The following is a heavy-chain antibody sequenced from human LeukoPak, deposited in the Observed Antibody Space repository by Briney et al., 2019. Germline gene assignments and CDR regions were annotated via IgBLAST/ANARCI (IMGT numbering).Heavy chain of an antibody. V-gene: IGHV1-18*01. J-gene: IGHJ4*02. CDR1: GYTFTSYV. Sequence: ASVKVSCKASGYTFTSYVISWVRQAPGQGLEWMGWISAYNGNTNYAQKLQGRVTMTTDTSTSTAYMELRSLRSDDTAVYYCARDCSSTSCYFRACDYWGQGTLVTVSS. CDR2: ISAYNGNT. CDR3: ARDCSSTSCYFRACDY. D-gene: IGHD2-2*01.